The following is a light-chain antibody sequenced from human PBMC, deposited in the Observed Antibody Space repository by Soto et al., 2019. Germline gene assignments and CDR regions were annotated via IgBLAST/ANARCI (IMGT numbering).Light chain of an antibody. Sequence: QSALTQPASVSGSPGQSITISCTGTSSDVSAYNYVSWYQQHPGKAPKLMIFDVSNRPSGVSNRFSGSKSGNTASLTISGIQAEDEAAYYCSSYTSSSTLGVFGTGTKLTVL. J-gene: IGLJ1*01. CDR2: DVS. CDR1: SSDVSAYNY. CDR3: SSYTSSSTLGV. V-gene: IGLV2-14*01.